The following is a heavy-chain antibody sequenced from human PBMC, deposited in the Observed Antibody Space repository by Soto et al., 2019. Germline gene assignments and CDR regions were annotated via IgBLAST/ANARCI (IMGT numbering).Heavy chain of an antibody. CDR3: AKDFKFWSYLAVDY. Sequence: EVQLLESGGGLVQPGGSLRLSCAASGFTFSSYAMSWVRQAPGKGLEWVSAISGSGGSTYYADSVKGRFTISRDNSKNTLYLQMKSLRAEDTAVYYCAKDFKFWSYLAVDYWGQGTLVTVSS. CDR2: ISGSGGST. D-gene: IGHD1-26*01. J-gene: IGHJ4*02. V-gene: IGHV3-23*01. CDR1: GFTFSSYA.